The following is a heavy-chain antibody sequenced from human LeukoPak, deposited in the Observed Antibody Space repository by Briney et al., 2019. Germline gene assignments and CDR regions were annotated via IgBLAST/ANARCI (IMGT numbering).Heavy chain of an antibody. J-gene: IGHJ4*02. D-gene: IGHD3-10*01. CDR2: MNPNSGNT. Sequence: ASVKVSCKASGYTFTSYDINWVRPATGQGLEWMGWMNPNSGNTGYAQKFQGRVTMTRNTSISTAYMELSSLRSEDTAVYYCARDYYYGSGSYYGYWGQGTLVTVSS. CDR3: ARDYYYGSGSYYGY. V-gene: IGHV1-8*01. CDR1: GYTFTSYD.